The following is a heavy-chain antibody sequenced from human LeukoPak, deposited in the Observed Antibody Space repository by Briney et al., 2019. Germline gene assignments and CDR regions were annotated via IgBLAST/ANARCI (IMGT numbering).Heavy chain of an antibody. J-gene: IGHJ4*02. CDR2: IRYDGSNK. D-gene: IGHD6-13*01. CDR3: AKDRSSSWETVFDY. Sequence: PGGSLRLSCAASGFTFSSYGMHWVRQAPGKGLEWVAFIRYDGSNKYYADSVKGRFTISRDNSKNTLYLQMNSLRAEDTAVYYCAKDRSSSWETVFDYWGQGTLVTVSS. CDR1: GFTFSSYG. V-gene: IGHV3-30*02.